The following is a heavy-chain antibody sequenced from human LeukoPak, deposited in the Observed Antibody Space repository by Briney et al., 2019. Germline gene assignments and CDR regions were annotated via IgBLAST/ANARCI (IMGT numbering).Heavy chain of an antibody. CDR3: ASALPFQLVH. V-gene: IGHV4-59*12. D-gene: IGHD6-13*01. CDR1: GGSISSYY. J-gene: IGHJ4*02. Sequence: SETLSFTCTVSGGSISSYYWSWIRQPPGKGLEWIGYIYYSGSTNYNPSLKSRVTISVDKSKNQFSLKLSSVTAADTAVYYCASALPFQLVHWGQGTLVTVSS. CDR2: IYYSGST.